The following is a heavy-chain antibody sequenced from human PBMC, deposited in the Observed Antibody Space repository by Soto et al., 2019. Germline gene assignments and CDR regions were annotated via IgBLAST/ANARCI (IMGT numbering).Heavy chain of an antibody. CDR3: AGGLYCSGGSCSKPFDY. V-gene: IGHV1-69*02. D-gene: IGHD2-15*01. CDR1: GGTLSSYT. J-gene: IGHJ4*02. CDR2: IIPILGIA. Sequence: ASVKVSCKASGGTLSSYTISWVRQAPGQGLEWMGRIIPILGIANYAQKFQGRVTITADKSTSTAYMELSSLRSEDTAVYYCAGGLYCSGGSCSKPFDYWGQGTLVTVSS.